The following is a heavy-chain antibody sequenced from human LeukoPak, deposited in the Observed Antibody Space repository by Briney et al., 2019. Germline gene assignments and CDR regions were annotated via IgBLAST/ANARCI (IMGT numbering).Heavy chain of an antibody. Sequence: GGSLRLSCAASGFTFSSYSMNWVRQAPGKGLEWVSSISSSSSYIYYADSVKGRFTISRDNAKNSLYLQMNSLRDEDTAVYYCAREMDTKSYYFDYWGQGTLVPVSS. V-gene: IGHV3-21*01. CDR3: AREMDTKSYYFDY. D-gene: IGHD5-18*01. CDR1: GFTFSSYS. CDR2: ISSSSSYI. J-gene: IGHJ4*02.